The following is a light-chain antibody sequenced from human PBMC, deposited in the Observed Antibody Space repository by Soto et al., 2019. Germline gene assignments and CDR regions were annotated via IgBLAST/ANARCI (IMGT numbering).Light chain of an antibody. V-gene: IGKV3-15*01. J-gene: IGKJ2*01. CDR3: QQYNSWPRT. CDR2: GAS. CDR1: QSISSD. Sequence: ETVMTQSPATLSVSPGERATLSCRASQSISSDLAWYQQKPGQAPRLLIYGASTTATGIPGRFSGSGSGREFTLTISSLQSEDFAVYYCQQYNSWPRTVGQGTKLEIK.